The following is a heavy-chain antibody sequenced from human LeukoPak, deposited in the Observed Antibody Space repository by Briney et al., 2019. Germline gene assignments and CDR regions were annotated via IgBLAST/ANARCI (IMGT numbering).Heavy chain of an antibody. Sequence: PGGSLRLSCAASGFTFSSYAMSWVRQAPGKGLEWVSYIISGSSTIYYADSVKGRFTISRDNGKNSLYLQMNSLRAEDTAVYYCAREDHYYHGMDVWGQGTTVTVSS. CDR1: GFTFSSYA. CDR2: IISGSSTI. J-gene: IGHJ6*02. CDR3: AREDHYYHGMDV. V-gene: IGHV3-48*01.